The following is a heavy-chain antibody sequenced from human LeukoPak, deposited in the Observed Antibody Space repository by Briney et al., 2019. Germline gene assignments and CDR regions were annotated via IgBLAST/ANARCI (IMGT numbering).Heavy chain of an antibody. V-gene: IGHV3-74*01. CDR2: VNTDGTGP. CDR1: GFTFGSKR. CDR3: VRDSDYYDSSGLDS. Sequence: GGSLRLSCVASGFTFGSKRMHWARQTPGKGLVWVSRVNTDGTGPIYADFVKGRFTISRDNAKNTLYLQMNSLTAEDTAIYYCVRDSDYYDSSGLDSWGQGTLVTVSS. D-gene: IGHD3-22*01. J-gene: IGHJ4*02.